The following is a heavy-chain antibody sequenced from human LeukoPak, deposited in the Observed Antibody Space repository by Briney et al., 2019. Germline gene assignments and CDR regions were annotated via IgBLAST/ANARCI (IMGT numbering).Heavy chain of an antibody. CDR3: AKAFDYNGLRGEGGSFDC. CDR2: MDVGGDT. D-gene: IGHD4-11*01. V-gene: IGHV3-13*01. CDR1: GFNFTKND. J-gene: IGHJ4*02. Sequence: GGSLRLSCVASGFNFTKNDMHWVRQTTKRGLEWVSAMDVGGDTYYADPVKGRFTISRENGKNSVYLQMNSLRAGDTAVYFCAKAFDYNGLRGEGGSFDCWGQGALVTVYS.